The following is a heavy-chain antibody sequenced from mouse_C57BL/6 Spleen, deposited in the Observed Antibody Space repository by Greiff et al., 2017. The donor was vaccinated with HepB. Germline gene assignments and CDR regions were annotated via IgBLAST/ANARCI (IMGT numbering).Heavy chain of an antibody. CDR1: GYTFTSYW. CDR3: ARRLLRGAMDY. V-gene: IGHV1-64*01. D-gene: IGHD1-1*01. CDR2: IHPNSGST. Sequence: QVQLKQPGAELVKPGASVKLSCKASGYTFTSYWMHWVKQRPGQGLEWIGMIHPNSGSTNYNEKFKSKATLTVDKSSSTAYMQLSSLTSEDSAVYYCARRLLRGAMDYWGQGTSVTVSS. J-gene: IGHJ4*01.